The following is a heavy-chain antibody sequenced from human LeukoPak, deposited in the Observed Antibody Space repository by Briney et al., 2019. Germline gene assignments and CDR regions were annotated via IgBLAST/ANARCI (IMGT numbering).Heavy chain of an antibody. J-gene: IGHJ5*02. D-gene: IGHD2-2*02. V-gene: IGHV1-69*13. CDR1: GGTFSSYS. Sequence: ASVKVSCKASGGTFSSYSISWVRQAPGQGLEWMGGIIPIFGTANYAQKFQGRVRITADESTGTAYMELSSLKSEDTAVYYCARDRPGRYCSSISCYSASPFDPWGQGTLVTVSS. CDR3: ARDRPGRYCSSISCYSASPFDP. CDR2: IIPIFGTA.